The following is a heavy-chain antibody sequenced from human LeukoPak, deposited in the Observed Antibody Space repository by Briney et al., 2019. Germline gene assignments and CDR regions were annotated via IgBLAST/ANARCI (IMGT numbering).Heavy chain of an antibody. V-gene: IGHV4-38-2*02. D-gene: IGHD3-10*01. J-gene: IGHJ4*02. CDR2: IYYSGST. CDR3: ARVMYFGSGTYQYFDY. CDR1: GYSISGGYF. Sequence: SETLSLTCTVSGYSISGGYFWGWIRQPPGKGLEWIGSIYYSGSTYYNPSLKSRVTISVDTSKNQFSLKLSSVTAADTAVFYCARVMYFGSGTYQYFDYWGQGTLVTVSS.